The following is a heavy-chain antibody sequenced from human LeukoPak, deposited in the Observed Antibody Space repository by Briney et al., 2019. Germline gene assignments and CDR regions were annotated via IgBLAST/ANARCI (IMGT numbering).Heavy chain of an antibody. J-gene: IGHJ3*02. Sequence: ASVKVSCKASGYTFTGYYMHWVRQAPGQGLEWMGWINPNSGGTNYAQKFQGRVTMTRDTSISTAYMELSRLRSDDTAVYYCARFTNQIKDIVVVVAATSDAFDIWGQGTMVTVSS. V-gene: IGHV1-2*02. CDR2: INPNSGGT. CDR1: GYTFTGYY. CDR3: ARFTNQIKDIVVVVAATSDAFDI. D-gene: IGHD2-15*01.